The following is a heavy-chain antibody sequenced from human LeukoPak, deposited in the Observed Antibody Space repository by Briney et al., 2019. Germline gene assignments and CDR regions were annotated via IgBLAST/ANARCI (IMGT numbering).Heavy chain of an antibody. J-gene: IGHJ4*02. CDR2: IKQDGSEK. D-gene: IGHD1-26*01. V-gene: IGHV3-7*01. CDR3: ARVVGAILTDY. Sequence: PGGSLRLSCATSGFTFSSHWMTWVRQAPGKGLEWVANIKQDGSEKYYVDSVKGRFTISRDNAKNSLYLQMNSLRAEDTAVYYCARVVGAILTDYWGQGTLVTVSS. CDR1: GFTFSSHW.